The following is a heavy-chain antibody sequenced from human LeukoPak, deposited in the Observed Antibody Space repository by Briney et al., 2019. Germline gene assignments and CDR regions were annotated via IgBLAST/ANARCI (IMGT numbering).Heavy chain of an antibody. CDR2: IYSSGST. J-gene: IGHJ4*02. D-gene: IGHD1-14*01. CDR1: GGSISSSY. CDR3: ASQNQACDF. V-gene: IGHV4-4*07. Sequence: SETLSLTCSVSGGSISSSYWSWIRQPAGKGLEWIGRIYSSGSTNYNPSLKSRVTMSVDTSKNQFSLKLTSVNAADTAVYYCASQNQACDFCGQGTLVTVSS.